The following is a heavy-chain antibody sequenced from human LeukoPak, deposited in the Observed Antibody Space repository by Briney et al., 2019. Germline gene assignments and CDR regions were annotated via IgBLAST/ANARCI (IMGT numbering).Heavy chain of an antibody. J-gene: IGHJ1*01. CDR1: GFTFSTSS. Sequence: GGSLRLSCAASGFTFSTSSMHWVRQTPGKGLDWVALISSDGNNKYYPNSVKGRFTISRDNSKNTLSLQMNSLRDDDTAVYYCTRDPRLREFESWGQGTLVTVSS. CDR3: TRDPRLREFES. CDR2: ISSDGNNK. V-gene: IGHV3-30-3*01. D-gene: IGHD2-21*02.